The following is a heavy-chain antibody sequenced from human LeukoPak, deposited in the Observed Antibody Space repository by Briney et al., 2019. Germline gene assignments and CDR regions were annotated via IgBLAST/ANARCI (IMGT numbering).Heavy chain of an antibody. CDR1: GYSFTGYY. Sequence: ASVKVSCKASGYSFTGYYMHWVRQAPGQGLEWMGWINPNSGGTNYAQKFQGRVTMTRDTSIRAAYMELSRLRSDDTAVYYCASTPLRFLEWWGFDPWGQGTLVTVSS. D-gene: IGHD3-3*01. J-gene: IGHJ5*02. CDR2: INPNSGGT. V-gene: IGHV1-2*02. CDR3: ASTPLRFLEWWGFDP.